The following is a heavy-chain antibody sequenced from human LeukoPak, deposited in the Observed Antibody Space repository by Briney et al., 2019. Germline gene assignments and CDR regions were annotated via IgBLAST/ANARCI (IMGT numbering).Heavy chain of an antibody. CDR2: IYTNGST. Sequence: PSETLSLTCTASGGSISSYYWSWIRQPAGKGLEWIGRIYTNGSTNYNPSLKSRVTISIDKSNNQFSLNLSSVTAADTAVYYCARVSYTSGAHHYYYYMDVWGKGTTVTVSS. V-gene: IGHV4-4*07. D-gene: IGHD6-19*01. CDR3: ARVSYTSGAHHYYYYMDV. CDR1: GGSISSYY. J-gene: IGHJ6*03.